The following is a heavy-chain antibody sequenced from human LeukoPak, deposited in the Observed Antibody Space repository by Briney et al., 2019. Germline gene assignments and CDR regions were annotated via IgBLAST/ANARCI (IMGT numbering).Heavy chain of an antibody. CDR2: ISYDGSNK. CDR1: GFTFSSYA. D-gene: IGHD3-3*01. V-gene: IGHV3-30-3*01. CDR3: ARDAGVVLYYGMDV. J-gene: IGHJ6*02. Sequence: GGSLRLSCAASGFTFSSYAMHWVRQAPGKGLEWVAVISYDGSNKYYADSVKGRFTISRDNSKNTLYLQMNSLRAEDTAVYYCARDAGVVLYYGMDVWGQGTTVTVS.